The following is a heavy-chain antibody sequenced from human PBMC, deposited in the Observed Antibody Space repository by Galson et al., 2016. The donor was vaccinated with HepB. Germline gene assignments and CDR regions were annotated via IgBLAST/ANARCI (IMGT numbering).Heavy chain of an antibody. CDR3: ARTRYSSGWLDGFDI. V-gene: IGHV3-21*01. Sequence: SLRLSCAASGFIFSTYSMNWVRQAPGKGLEWVSSISSGSAYRYYADSVKGRFTISRDNAKKSLYLQMNSLRAEDTAVYYCARTRYSSGWLDGFDIWGQGTMVTVSS. CDR1: GFIFSTYS. D-gene: IGHD6-19*01. CDR2: ISSGSAYR. J-gene: IGHJ3*02.